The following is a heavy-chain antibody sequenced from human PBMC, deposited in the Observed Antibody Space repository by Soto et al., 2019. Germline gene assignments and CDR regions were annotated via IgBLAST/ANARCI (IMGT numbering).Heavy chain of an antibody. CDR1: GFTFSSYG. CDR2: IWYDGSNK. CDR3: AREWDFWSGYFRISYFDY. Sequence: GGSLRLSCAASGFTFSSYGMHWVRQAPGKGLEWVAVIWYDGSNKYYADSVKGRFTISRDNSKNTLYLQMNSLRAEDTAVYYCAREWDFWSGYFRISYFDYWGQGTLVTVSS. J-gene: IGHJ4*02. V-gene: IGHV3-33*01. D-gene: IGHD3-3*01.